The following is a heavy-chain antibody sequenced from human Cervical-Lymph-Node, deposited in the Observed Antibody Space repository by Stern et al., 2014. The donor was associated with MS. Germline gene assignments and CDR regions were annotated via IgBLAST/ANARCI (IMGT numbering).Heavy chain of an antibody. D-gene: IGHD6-13*01. CDR3: ARHPAAAGTGVHLEY. Sequence: VQLVESGGGVVQPGRSLRLSCAASGFSFSSYGMYWVRQAPGQGLEWVAGIWHDGKNEYYADSVKGRFTISRDNAKSTVYLQMNSLRDEDTAVYFCARHPAAAGTGVHLEYWGQGTLVIVSS. CDR1: GFSFSSYG. CDR2: IWHDGKNE. J-gene: IGHJ4*02. V-gene: IGHV3-33*01.